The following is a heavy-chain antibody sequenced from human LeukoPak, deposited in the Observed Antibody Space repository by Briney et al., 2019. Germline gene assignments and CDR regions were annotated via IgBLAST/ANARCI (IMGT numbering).Heavy chain of an antibody. D-gene: IGHD2/OR15-2a*01. J-gene: IGHJ6*02. CDR2: ISAYKGDT. Sequence: GASVKVSCKASGYTFTAYGISWVRQAPGRGLEWMGWISAYKGDTNYAQKFQDRVTMTTDTSTSTAYLDLRSLRSDDTAVYYCARDEENAYYFYGMDVWGQGTTVTVSS. CDR1: GYTFTAYG. CDR3: ARDEENAYYFYGMDV. V-gene: IGHV1-18*01.